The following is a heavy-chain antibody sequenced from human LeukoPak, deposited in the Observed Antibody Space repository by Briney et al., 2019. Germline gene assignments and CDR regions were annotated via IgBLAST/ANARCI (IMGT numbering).Heavy chain of an antibody. CDR3: ARDGPHIVVVTAIIDYYYYMDV. V-gene: IGHV3-11*04. J-gene: IGHJ6*03. Sequence: PGGSLRLSCAASGFTFSDYYMSWIRQAPGKGLEWVSYISSSGSTIYYADSVKGRFTISRDNAKNSLYLQMNSLRAEDTAVYYCARDGPHIVVVTAIIDYYYYMDVWGKGTTVTVSS. D-gene: IGHD2-21*02. CDR1: GFTFSDYY. CDR2: ISSSGSTI.